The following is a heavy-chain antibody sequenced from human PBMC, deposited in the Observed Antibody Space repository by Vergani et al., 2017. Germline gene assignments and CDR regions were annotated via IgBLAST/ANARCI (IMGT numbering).Heavy chain of an antibody. D-gene: IGHD3-3*01. CDR1: GASISSNSYY. CDR2: IRYSGPT. Sequence: QLQLQESGPGLVEPSETLSLTCTVSGASISSNSYYWGWVRQSPGNGLEWVGSIRYSGPTYYNLPLQSRTTISLDTSKNQFSLKLSSVTAADTAVYYCARGGYYDFWSGYSPNWFDPWGQGTLVTVSS. V-gene: IGHV4-39*07. J-gene: IGHJ5*02. CDR3: ARGGYYDFWSGYSPNWFDP.